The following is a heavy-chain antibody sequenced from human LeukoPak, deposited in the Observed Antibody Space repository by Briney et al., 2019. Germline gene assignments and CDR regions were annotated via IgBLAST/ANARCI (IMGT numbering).Heavy chain of an antibody. CDR2: ISAYNGNT. J-gene: IGHJ5*02. Sequence: GASVKVSCKASGYTFTSYGISWVRQAPGQGLEWMGWISAYNGNTNYAQKLQGRVTMTTDTSTSTAYMELRSLRSDDTAVYHCARVGESQYDFWSGYRGPNWFDPWGQGTLVTVSS. CDR3: ARVGESQYDFWSGYRGPNWFDP. CDR1: GYTFTSYG. D-gene: IGHD3-3*01. V-gene: IGHV1-18*01.